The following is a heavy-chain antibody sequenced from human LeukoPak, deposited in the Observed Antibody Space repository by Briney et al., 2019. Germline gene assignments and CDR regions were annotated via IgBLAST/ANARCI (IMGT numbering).Heavy chain of an antibody. D-gene: IGHD5-18*01. V-gene: IGHV3-23*01. CDR1: GFTFSSYA. J-gene: IGHJ3*02. CDR2: ISGSGGNT. Sequence: QPGGSLRLSCAASGFTFSSYAMSWVRQAPGKGLDWVSAISGSGGNTYYADSVKGRFTTSRDNSKNTLYLQMNSLRAEDTAVYYCARDNDSPDAFDIWGQGTMVTVSS. CDR3: ARDNDSPDAFDI.